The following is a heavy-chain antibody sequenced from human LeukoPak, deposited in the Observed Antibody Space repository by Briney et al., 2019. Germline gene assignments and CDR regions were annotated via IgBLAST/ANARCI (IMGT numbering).Heavy chain of an antibody. CDR3: AKGHYYDRSVYYGEVGY. D-gene: IGHD3-22*01. V-gene: IGHV3-30*02. CDR2: IRYDGTNK. J-gene: IGHJ4*02. CDR1: GFTFSSYG. Sequence: PGGSLRLSCAASGFTFSSYGMHWVRQAPGKGLEWVAFIRYDGTNKYYGDSAKGRFTISRDNSKNTLYLQMNSLRAEDTAVYYCAKGHYYDRSVYYGEVGYWGQGPLVTVS.